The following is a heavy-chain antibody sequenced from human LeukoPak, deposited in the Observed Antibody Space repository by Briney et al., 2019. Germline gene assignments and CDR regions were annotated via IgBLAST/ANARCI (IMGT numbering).Heavy chain of an antibody. V-gene: IGHV1-2*02. Sequence: ASVKVSCKASGYTFTGYYMHWVRQAPGQGLEWMGWINPNSGGTNYAQKFQGRGTMTRDTSISTAYMELSRLRSDDTAVYYCARDLAYYDILTASYRDEAFDIWGQGTMVTVSS. CDR3: ARDLAYYDILTASYRDEAFDI. D-gene: IGHD3-9*01. J-gene: IGHJ3*02. CDR2: INPNSGGT. CDR1: GYTFTGYY.